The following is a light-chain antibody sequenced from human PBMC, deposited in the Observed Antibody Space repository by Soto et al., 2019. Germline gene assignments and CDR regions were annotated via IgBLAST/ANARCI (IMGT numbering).Light chain of an antibody. V-gene: IGKV3D-15*01. CDR3: QQYSVWPLT. J-gene: IGKJ4*01. CDR2: GAS. CDR1: QSVSNN. Sequence: DIVLTQSPGTLSLSPGERATLSCMASQSVSNNVAWYQQKPGQPPRLLIFGASTRATGIPARFSGSGSEAEFALTISTLQSEDFAVYYCQQYSVWPLTFGGGTKV.